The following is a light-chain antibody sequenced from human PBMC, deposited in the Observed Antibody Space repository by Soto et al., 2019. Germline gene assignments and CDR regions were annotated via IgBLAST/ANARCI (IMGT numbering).Light chain of an antibody. J-gene: IGKJ2*01. CDR3: QQRRNLPYT. V-gene: IGKV3-11*01. Sequence: EVVLTQSPATLSLSPGERATLSCRASQGVNSYLAWYRQKPGQAPRLLIYDASNRATGIPARFSGSGSGTDFTLTIDSLEPEDFAVYYCQQRRNLPYTFGQGTKVEIK. CDR2: DAS. CDR1: QGVNSY.